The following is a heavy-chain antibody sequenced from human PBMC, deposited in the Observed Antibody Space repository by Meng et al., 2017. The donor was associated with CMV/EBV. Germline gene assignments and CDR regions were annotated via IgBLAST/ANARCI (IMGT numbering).Heavy chain of an antibody. CDR1: GGSISSYY. CDR3: ARGGGGRTNRGISV. D-gene: IGHD1-14*01. Sequence: SETLSLTCTVSGGSISSYYWSWIRQPPGKGLEWIGYIYYSGSTNYNPSLKSRVTISVDTSKNQFSLKLSSVTAADTAVSSCARGGGGRTNRGISVWGQSTTVPFSS. CDR2: IYYSGST. V-gene: IGHV4-59*01. J-gene: IGHJ6*02.